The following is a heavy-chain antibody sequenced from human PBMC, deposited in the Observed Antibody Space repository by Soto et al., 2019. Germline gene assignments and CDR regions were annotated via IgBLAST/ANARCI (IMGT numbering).Heavy chain of an antibody. J-gene: IGHJ5*02. CDR3: SGDEASCKYNWFDP. D-gene: IGHD2-21*01. Sequence: SETLSLTCTVSGGSINSGDYYWSWIRQPPGKGLEWIGYVYYSGSTNYNPPIKRRVNISVDPAKKSFYLKQTCVTPAATAGAYWSGDEASCKYNWFDPWGQGTLVTVSS. CDR2: VYYSGST. CDR1: GGSINSGDYY. V-gene: IGHV4-61*08.